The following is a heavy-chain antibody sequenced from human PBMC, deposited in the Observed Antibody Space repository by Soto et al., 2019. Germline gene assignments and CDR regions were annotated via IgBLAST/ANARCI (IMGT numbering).Heavy chain of an antibody. Sequence: TLSLTCTVSGGSITSSSYYWSWIRQHPGEGLEWIGYIYYTGTTYYNPSLKSRVTISIDTSKNHFSLKLSSVTAADTAVYYCARASYHDNSGHGYWGQGTLVTVSS. D-gene: IGHD3-22*01. CDR2: IYYTGTT. CDR3: ARASYHDNSGHGY. J-gene: IGHJ4*02. V-gene: IGHV4-31*03. CDR1: GGSITSSSYY.